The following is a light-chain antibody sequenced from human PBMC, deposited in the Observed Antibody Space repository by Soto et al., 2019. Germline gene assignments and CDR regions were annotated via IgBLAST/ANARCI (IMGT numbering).Light chain of an antibody. CDR1: QSVSSSY. CDR3: QQYTGSPWT. V-gene: IGKV3-20*01. J-gene: IGKJ1*01. Sequence: EIVLTQSPGTLSLSPGERATLSCRASQSVSSSYLAWYQQKPGQAPRLLIYGASSRATGIPARFSGSGSGTDFTLTISRLEPEDFAVYFCQQYTGSPWTFGQGTKVEVK. CDR2: GAS.